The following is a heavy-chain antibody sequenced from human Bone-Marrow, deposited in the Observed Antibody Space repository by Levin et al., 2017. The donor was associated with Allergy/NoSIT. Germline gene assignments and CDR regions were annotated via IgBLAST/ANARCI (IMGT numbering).Heavy chain of an antibody. CDR1: GFTFGNAW. V-gene: IGHV3-15*01. Sequence: PGGSLRLSCVASGFTFGNAWMNWVRQAPGKGLQWVGRIKGKTDGGTTDYAAPVKGRFTISRDDSTKTLYLQMNSLKTEDTAIYYCTTRSHWGQGTLVTVFS. J-gene: IGHJ4*02. CDR3: TTRSH. CDR2: IKGKTDGGTT.